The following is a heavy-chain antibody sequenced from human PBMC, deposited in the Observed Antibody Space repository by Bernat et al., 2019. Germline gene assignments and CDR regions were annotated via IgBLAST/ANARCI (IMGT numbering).Heavy chain of an antibody. Sequence: VQLVESGGGLVQPGGSLRLSCAASGFTFSSYWMSWVRQAPGRGREWVAVISYDGSNKYYAASVKGRFTISRDNSKNTLYLQMNSLRAEDTAVYYFAKERHDSSGYYVGMAVWGQGTTVTVSS. CDR1: GFTFSSYW. CDR3: AKERHDSSGYYVGMAV. J-gene: IGHJ6*02. CDR2: ISYDGSNK. V-gene: IGHV3-30*18. D-gene: IGHD3-22*01.